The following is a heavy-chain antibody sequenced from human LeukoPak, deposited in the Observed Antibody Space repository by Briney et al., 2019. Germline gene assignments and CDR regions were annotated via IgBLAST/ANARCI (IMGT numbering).Heavy chain of an antibody. Sequence: SVKVSCKASGGTFSSYTISWVRQAPGQGLEWMGRIIPILGEPDYAQKFQGRVTITADMSTSTAYMELSSLRSEDTAFYYCARKGGLGTYGIFDYWGQETLVTVSS. J-gene: IGHJ4*02. CDR3: ARKGGLGTYGIFDY. V-gene: IGHV1-69*02. D-gene: IGHD3-10*01. CDR2: IIPILGEP. CDR1: GGTFSSYT.